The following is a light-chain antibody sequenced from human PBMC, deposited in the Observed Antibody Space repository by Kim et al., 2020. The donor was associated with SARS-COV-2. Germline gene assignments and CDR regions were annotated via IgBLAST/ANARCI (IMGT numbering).Light chain of an antibody. CDR1: QSVSSY. CDR2: GAS. J-gene: IGKJ1*01. V-gene: IGKV3-15*01. CDR3: QQYNKWHPWT. Sequence: EIVMTQPPATLSVSPGERATLSCRASQSVSSYLSWYQQKPGQAPRLLLYGASTRATGITARFSGCGSGTEFTPTISSLQSEAFAVYYCQQYNKWHPWTFGQGTKVDIK.